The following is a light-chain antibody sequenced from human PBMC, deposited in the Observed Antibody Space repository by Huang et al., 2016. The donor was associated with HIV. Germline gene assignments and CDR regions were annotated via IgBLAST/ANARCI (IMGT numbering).Light chain of an antibody. Sequence: ELVLTQSPATLSLSPGERATLTCRASQSVRSYLAWYQQKPGQAPRLLIYDASNRATGIPARFSGSGSATDFTLTISSLEPEDFAVYYCQQRFNWPPITFGQGTRLEIK. J-gene: IGKJ5*01. CDR1: QSVRSY. V-gene: IGKV3-11*01. CDR2: DAS. CDR3: QQRFNWPPIT.